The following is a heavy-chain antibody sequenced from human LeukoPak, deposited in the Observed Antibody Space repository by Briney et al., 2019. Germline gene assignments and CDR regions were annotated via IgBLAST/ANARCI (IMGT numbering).Heavy chain of an antibody. J-gene: IGHJ5*02. V-gene: IGHV4-34*01. D-gene: IGHD3-9*01. Sequence: SETLSLTCAVYGGSFSGYYWSWIRQPPGKGLEWIGEINHSGSTNYNPSLKSRVTISVDTSKNQFSLKLSSVTAADTAVYYCARDRYYDILTGYFKYNWFDPWGQGTLVTVSS. CDR3: ARDRYYDILTGYFKYNWFDP. CDR1: GGSFSGYY. CDR2: INHSGST.